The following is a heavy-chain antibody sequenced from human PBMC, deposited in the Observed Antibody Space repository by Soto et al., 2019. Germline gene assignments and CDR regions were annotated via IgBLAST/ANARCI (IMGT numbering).Heavy chain of an antibody. CDR3: ARGRRYSSSNLPFDY. CDR2: IWYDGSNK. D-gene: IGHD6-6*01. J-gene: IGHJ4*02. Sequence: QVQLVESGGGVVQPGRSLRLSCAESVFTFSSYGMHWVRQAPGKGLEWVAVIWYDGSNKYYADSVKGRFTISRDNSKNTLYLQMNSLRAEDTAVYYCARGRRYSSSNLPFDYWGQGTLVTVSS. V-gene: IGHV3-33*01. CDR1: VFTFSSYG.